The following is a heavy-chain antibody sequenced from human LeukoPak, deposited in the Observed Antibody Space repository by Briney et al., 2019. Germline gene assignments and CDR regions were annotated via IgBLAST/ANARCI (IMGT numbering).Heavy chain of an antibody. CDR1: VGSFSSYA. J-gene: IGHJ4*02. V-gene: IGHV1-69*13. CDR3: ARGLGVATQGS. CDR2: IIPIFGTA. Sequence: SEKVSCKASVGSFSSYAISWVRQAPGQGLEWMGGIIPIFGTANYAQKFQGRVTISADESTSTASMELSSLRSEDTAVYYCARGLGVATQGSWGQGTLVTVSS. D-gene: IGHD5-12*01.